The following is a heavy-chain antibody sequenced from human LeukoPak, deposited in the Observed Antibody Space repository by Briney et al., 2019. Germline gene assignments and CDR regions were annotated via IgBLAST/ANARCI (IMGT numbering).Heavy chain of an antibody. V-gene: IGHV1-69*04. CDR2: IIPVLDMA. J-gene: IGHJ6*02. CDR1: GDIFTNYA. Sequence: VASVKVSCKASGDIFTNYAYSWVRHAPGQGLEWMGRIIPVLDMANSAQEFQDRFTITADKSTNTIYMELRNLRSEDTAVYCARYYYDRSGFLVKAMDVWGQGTTVIVSS. CDR3: RYYYDRSGFLVKAMDV. D-gene: IGHD3-22*01.